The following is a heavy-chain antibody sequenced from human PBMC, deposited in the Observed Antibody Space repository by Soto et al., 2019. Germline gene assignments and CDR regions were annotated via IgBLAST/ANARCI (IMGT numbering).Heavy chain of an antibody. V-gene: IGHV3-43D*04. J-gene: IGHJ6*02. CDR2: ISWDGGST. Sequence: GGSLRLSCAASGFTFDDYAMHWVRQAPGKGLEWVSLISWDGGSTYYADSVKGRFTISRDNSKNSLYLQMNSLRAEDTALYYCAKEYGITNYYDSSGPLYGMDVWGQGTTVTVSS. CDR1: GFTFDDYA. CDR3: AKEYGITNYYDSSGPLYGMDV. D-gene: IGHD3-22*01.